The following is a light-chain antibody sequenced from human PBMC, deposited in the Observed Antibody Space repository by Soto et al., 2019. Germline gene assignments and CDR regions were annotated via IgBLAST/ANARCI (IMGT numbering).Light chain of an antibody. CDR2: RDS. V-gene: IGLV3-9*01. CDR1: NIGSKN. Sequence: SYELIQPFSVSVALGQTARITCGGNNIGSKNVHRYQQKPGQAPVLVIYRDSNRPPGIPERFSGSNSGNTATLTISRAQAGDEADYYCQVWDRRTVVFGGGTKLTVL. CDR3: QVWDRRTVV. J-gene: IGLJ2*01.